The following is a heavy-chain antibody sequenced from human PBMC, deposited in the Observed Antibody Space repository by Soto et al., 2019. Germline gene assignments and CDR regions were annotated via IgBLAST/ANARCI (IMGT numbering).Heavy chain of an antibody. V-gene: IGHV1-69*13. Sequence: SVKVSCKASGGTFSSYAISWVRQAPGQGLEWMGGIIPIFGTANYAQKFQGRVTITADESTSTAYMELSSLRSGDTAVYYCARDRMGKGYYDSSGYYRRDAFDIWGQGTMVTVSS. D-gene: IGHD3-22*01. CDR3: ARDRMGKGYYDSSGYYRRDAFDI. CDR1: GGTFSSYA. CDR2: IIPIFGTA. J-gene: IGHJ3*02.